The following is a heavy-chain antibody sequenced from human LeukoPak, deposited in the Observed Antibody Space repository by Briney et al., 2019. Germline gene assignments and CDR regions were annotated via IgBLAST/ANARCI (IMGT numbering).Heavy chain of an antibody. D-gene: IGHD3-22*01. Sequence: ASVKVSCKAFGYTFTNYGISWVRQAPGQGLEWMGWINPNNGDTKYAQNFQGRVTMTTDTSASTAYMELRSLRSEDTAVYYCARGPDYYDSSGYYRSDAFDIWGQGTMVTVSS. CDR1: GYTFTNYG. V-gene: IGHV1-18*01. CDR3: ARGPDYYDSSGYYRSDAFDI. J-gene: IGHJ3*02. CDR2: INPNNGDT.